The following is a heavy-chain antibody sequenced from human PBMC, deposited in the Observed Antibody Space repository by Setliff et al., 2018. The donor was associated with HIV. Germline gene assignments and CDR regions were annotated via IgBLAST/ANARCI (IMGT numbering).Heavy chain of an antibody. V-gene: IGHV3-7*01. J-gene: IGHJ4*02. CDR2: IKPDGSLK. Sequence: LRLSCAASGFTFSRFAMHWVRQAPGKGLEWVATIKPDGSLKHYVDSVEGRFTISRDNAKNSLYLQMNSLRAEDMAVYYCARGVSPSIWGLGTLVTSPQ. CDR3: ARGVSPSI. D-gene: IGHD3-10*01. CDR1: GFTFSRFA.